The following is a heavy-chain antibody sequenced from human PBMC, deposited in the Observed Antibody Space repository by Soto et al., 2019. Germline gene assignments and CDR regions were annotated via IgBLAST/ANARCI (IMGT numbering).Heavy chain of an antibody. Sequence: EVQLLESGGGLVQPGGSLRLSCAASGFTFSSYAMSWVRQAPGKGLEWVSAISGSGGSTYYADSVKGRFTISRDNSKNTLYLPMNSLRAEDTAVYYCAKDRDYDSSGYTFDYWGQGTLVTVSS. CDR2: ISGSGGST. J-gene: IGHJ4*02. D-gene: IGHD3-22*01. CDR3: AKDRDYDSSGYTFDY. CDR1: GFTFSSYA. V-gene: IGHV3-23*01.